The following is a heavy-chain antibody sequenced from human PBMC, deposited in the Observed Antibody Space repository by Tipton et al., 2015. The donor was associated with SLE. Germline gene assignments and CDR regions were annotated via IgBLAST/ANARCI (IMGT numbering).Heavy chain of an antibody. J-gene: IGHJ4*02. CDR3: ARVRYYDFWSGYYPLDY. D-gene: IGHD3-3*01. V-gene: IGHV3-20*04. CDR1: GFTFDGYG. Sequence: SLRLSCAASGFTFDGYGMSWVRQAPGKGLEWVSGINWNGGSTGYADSVKGRFTISRDNAKTSLYLQMNSLRAEDTALYYCARVRYYDFWSGYYPLDYWGQGTLVTVSS. CDR2: INWNGGST.